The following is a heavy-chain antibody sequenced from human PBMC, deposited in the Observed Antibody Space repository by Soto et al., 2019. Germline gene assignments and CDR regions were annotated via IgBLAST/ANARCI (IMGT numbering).Heavy chain of an antibody. CDR3: VRVGGPCSPSSCYAYFDY. J-gene: IGHJ4*02. CDR1: GFIFSDYG. D-gene: IGHD2-2*01. Sequence: EVQLVESGGGLVKPGGSLRLSCIVSGFIFSDYGINGVRQAPGEGLEWVWPISSSGYNMFYADSVKGRFTISRDNAKTSLYLQMNNLRAEDTAVYFCVRVGGPCSPSSCYAYFDYWGQGALVTVSS. V-gene: IGHV3-21*01. CDR2: ISSSGYNM.